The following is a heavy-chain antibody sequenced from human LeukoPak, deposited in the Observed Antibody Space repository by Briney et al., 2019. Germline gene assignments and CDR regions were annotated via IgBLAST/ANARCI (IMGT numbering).Heavy chain of an antibody. V-gene: IGHV4-59*12. Sequence: SETLSLTCSVSGGSISTYYWSWIRQPPGKGLEWIGYTYYTGNNNYNPSLKSRVTISIDTSKNQFSLRLSSVTAADTAVYYCARDLDIAAAGTDWFDPWGQGTLVTVSS. CDR2: TYYTGNN. D-gene: IGHD6-13*01. J-gene: IGHJ5*02. CDR3: ARDLDIAAAGTDWFDP. CDR1: GGSISTYY.